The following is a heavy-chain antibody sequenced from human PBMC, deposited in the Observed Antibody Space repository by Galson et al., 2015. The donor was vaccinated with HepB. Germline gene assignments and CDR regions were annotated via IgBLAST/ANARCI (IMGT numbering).Heavy chain of an antibody. J-gene: IGHJ2*01. CDR1: GFTFSSYR. D-gene: IGHD2-2*01. CDR2: INSDGSST. V-gene: IGHV3-74*01. CDR3: ARDCSSTSCLASQWHFDL. Sequence: SLRLSCAASGFTFSSYRMHWVRQAPGKGLVWVSRINSDGSSTSYADSVKGRFTISRDNAKNTLYLQMNSLRAEDTAVYYCARDCSSTSCLASQWHFDLWGRGTLVTVSS.